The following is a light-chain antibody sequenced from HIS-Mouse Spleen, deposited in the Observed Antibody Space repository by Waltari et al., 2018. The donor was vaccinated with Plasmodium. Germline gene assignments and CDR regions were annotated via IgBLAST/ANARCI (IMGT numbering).Light chain of an antibody. CDR1: QSVSSY. J-gene: IGKJ4*01. Sequence: EIVLTQSPATLPLSPGERATLSCRASQSVSSYLAWYQQTPGQAPRLLIYDASNRATGIPARFSGSGSGTDFTLTISSLEPEDFAVYYCQQRSNWPPLTFGGGTKVEIK. CDR2: DAS. CDR3: QQRSNWPPLT. V-gene: IGKV3-11*01.